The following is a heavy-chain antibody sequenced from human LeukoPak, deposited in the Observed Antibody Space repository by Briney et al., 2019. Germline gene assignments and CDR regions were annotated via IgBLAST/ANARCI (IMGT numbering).Heavy chain of an antibody. D-gene: IGHD3-16*01. CDR3: ARRVGRGRYYFDC. Sequence: SETLSLTCAVYGGFLSGDYWSWIRQPPGRGLEWIGEINDSGSTNYNPSLKSRVTVSVDTSKNQFSLKMNSVTAADTAVFYCARRVGRGRYYFDCWGQGALVTVST. CDR1: GGFLSGDY. CDR2: INDSGST. J-gene: IGHJ4*02. V-gene: IGHV4-34*01.